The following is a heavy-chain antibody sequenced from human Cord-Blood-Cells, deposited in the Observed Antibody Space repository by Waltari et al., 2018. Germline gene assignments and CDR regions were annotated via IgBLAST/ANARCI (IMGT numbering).Heavy chain of an antibody. J-gene: IGHJ6*02. CDR2: IWYDGSNK. V-gene: IGHV3-33*01. CDR3: SSDYYGSGSHLYYYYYGMDV. Sequence: QVQLVESGGGVVQPGRSLRLSCAASGFTFSSYGMHWVRQAPGKGLEWVAVIWYDGSNKYYADSVKGRFTISRDNSKNTMYLQMNSLRAEDTAVYYCSSDYYGSGSHLYYYYYGMDVWDQGTTVTVSS. CDR1: GFTFSSYG. D-gene: IGHD3-10*01.